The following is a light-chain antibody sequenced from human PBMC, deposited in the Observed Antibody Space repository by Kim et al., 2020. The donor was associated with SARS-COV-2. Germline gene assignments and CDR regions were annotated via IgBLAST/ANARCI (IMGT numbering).Light chain of an antibody. J-gene: IGKJ1*01. CDR3: QQYNNWPPGT. V-gene: IGKV3-15*01. CDR1: QSISVY. CDR2: LAS. Sequence: SPGEGFTLSCRASQSISVYLAWYQQKPGQAPRLLIYLASTRVTGTPARFSGSGSGTEFTLTISSLQSEDFAIYYCQQYNNWPPGTFGQGTKVDIK.